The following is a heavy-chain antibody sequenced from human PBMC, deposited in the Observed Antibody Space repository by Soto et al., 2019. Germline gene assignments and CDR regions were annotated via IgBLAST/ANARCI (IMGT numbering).Heavy chain of an antibody. CDR1: GGTFSSYA. CDR3: ARDRYTPITMVRGPPSYYYYGMDV. CDR2: IIPIFGTA. V-gene: IGHV1-69*13. Sequence: SVKVSFKASGGTFSSYAISWVRQAPGQGLEWMGGIIPIFGTANYAQKFQGRVTITADESTSTAYMELSSLRSEDTAVYYCARDRYTPITMVRGPPSYYYYGMDVWGQGTTVTVSS. J-gene: IGHJ6*02. D-gene: IGHD3-10*01.